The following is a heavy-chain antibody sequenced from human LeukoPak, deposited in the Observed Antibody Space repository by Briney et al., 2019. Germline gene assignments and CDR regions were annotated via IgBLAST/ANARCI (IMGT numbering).Heavy chain of an antibody. Sequence: PGGSLRLSCAASGFTFRSYGMHWVRQAPGKGLEWVAVIWYDGSNKYYADSVKGRFTVSRDNSKNTLYLQMNSLRAKDTAVYYCATAVASSSGWYADYWGQGTLVTVSS. CDR1: GFTFRSYG. D-gene: IGHD6-19*01. V-gene: IGHV3-33*01. CDR3: ATAVASSSGWYADY. CDR2: IWYDGSNK. J-gene: IGHJ4*02.